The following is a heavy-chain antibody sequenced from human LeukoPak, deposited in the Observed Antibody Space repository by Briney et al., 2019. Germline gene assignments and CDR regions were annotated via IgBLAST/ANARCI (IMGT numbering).Heavy chain of an antibody. Sequence: GGSLRLSCAASGFTFSSYEMNWVRQAPGKGLEWVSYTSSSGSTIYYADSVKGRFTISRDNAMNSLYLQMNSLRAEDTAVYYCARDRRVRYLDYWGQGTLVTVSS. J-gene: IGHJ4*02. D-gene: IGHD3-10*01. CDR2: TSSSGSTI. V-gene: IGHV3-48*03. CDR1: GFTFSSYE. CDR3: ARDRRVRYLDY.